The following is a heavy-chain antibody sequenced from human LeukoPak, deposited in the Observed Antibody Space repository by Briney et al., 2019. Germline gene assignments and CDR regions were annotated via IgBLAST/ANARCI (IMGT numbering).Heavy chain of an antibody. Sequence: GGSLRLSCAASGFTFSSYSMNWVRQAPGKGLEWVSSISSSSSYIYYADSVKGRFTISRDNAKNSLYLQMNSLRAEDTAVYYCARDNPYNWNPGDAFDIWGQGTMVTVSS. CDR3: ARDNPYNWNPGDAFDI. J-gene: IGHJ3*02. D-gene: IGHD1-20*01. CDR2: ISSSSSYI. V-gene: IGHV3-21*01. CDR1: GFTFSSYS.